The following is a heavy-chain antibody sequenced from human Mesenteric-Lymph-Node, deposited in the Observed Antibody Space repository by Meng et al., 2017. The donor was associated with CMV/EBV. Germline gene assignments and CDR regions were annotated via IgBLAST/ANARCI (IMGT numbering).Heavy chain of an antibody. Sequence: FSSYAWGWVRHAPGQGLELVLVTSGSGGSTYSAYSVKGRFTISRANSKTTLYLQMHILRAEDTAVYYCAKARYCSSTSCYAGLWFDPWGQGTLVTVSS. CDR3: AKARYCSSTSCYAGLWFDP. CDR1: FSSYA. D-gene: IGHD2-2*01. J-gene: IGHJ5*02. CDR2: TSGSGGST. V-gene: IGHV3-23*01.